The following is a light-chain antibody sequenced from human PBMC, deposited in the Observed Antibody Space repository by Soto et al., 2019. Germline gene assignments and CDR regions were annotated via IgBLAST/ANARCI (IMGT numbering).Light chain of an antibody. CDR3: QQYNNCPRT. CDR1: ETVSSN. Sequence: EIVMTRSPATVSVSPGGRGTLSCRASETVSSNLGWYQQKLEQAPRLLIGGASSRATGIPARFSSSGSGTEFTLTISSLQSEDFAVYYCQQYNNCPRTFGQGTKVDIK. J-gene: IGKJ1*01. CDR2: GAS. V-gene: IGKV3-15*01.